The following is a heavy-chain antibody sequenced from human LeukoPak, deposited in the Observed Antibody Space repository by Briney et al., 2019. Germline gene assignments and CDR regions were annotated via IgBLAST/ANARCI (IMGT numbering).Heavy chain of an antibody. CDR3: ARDRPNLNWFDP. J-gene: IGHJ5*02. V-gene: IGHV4-30-4*08. CDR1: GGSISSGVYY. Sequence: SETLSLTCTVSGGSISSGVYYWSWIRQPPGKGLEWIGSINYSGSTYYNPSLKSRVTISVDTSKNQFSLKLSSVTAADTAVYYCARDRPNLNWFDPWGQGTLVTVSS. CDR2: INYSGST.